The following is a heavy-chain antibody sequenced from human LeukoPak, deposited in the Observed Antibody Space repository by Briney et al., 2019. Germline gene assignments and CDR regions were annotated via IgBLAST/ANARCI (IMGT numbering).Heavy chain of an antibody. CDR1: GFTFSSYA. V-gene: IGHV3-23*01. CDR2: ISGSGGST. D-gene: IGHD5-24*01. J-gene: IGHJ4*02. Sequence: PGGSLRLSCAASGFTFSSYAMSWVRQAPGKGLEWVSAISGSGGSTYYADSVKGRFTISRDNSRNTLYLQMNSLRAEDTAVYYCAKGDGYNSFYYFDYWGQGTLVTVSS. CDR3: AKGDGYNSFYYFDY.